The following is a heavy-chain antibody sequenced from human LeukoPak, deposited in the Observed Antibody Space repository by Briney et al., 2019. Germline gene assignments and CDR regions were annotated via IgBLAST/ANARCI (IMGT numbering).Heavy chain of an antibody. D-gene: IGHD2-8*01. J-gene: IGHJ5*02. Sequence: SETLSLTCTVSGGSISSSSYYWGWIRQPPGKGLEWIGSIYYSGSTYYNPSLKSRVTISVDTSKNQFSLKLSSVTAADTAVYYCARGRMYYAVDKNWFDPWGQGTLVTVSS. V-gene: IGHV4-39*07. CDR1: GGSISSSSYY. CDR2: IYYSGST. CDR3: ARGRMYYAVDKNWFDP.